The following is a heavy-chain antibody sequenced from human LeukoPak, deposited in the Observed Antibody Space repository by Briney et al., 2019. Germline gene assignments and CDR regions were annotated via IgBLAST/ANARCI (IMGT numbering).Heavy chain of an antibody. CDR2: IIPIFGTA. CDR1: GGTFSSYA. J-gene: IGHJ1*01. V-gene: IGHV1-69*13. Sequence: VASVKVSCKASGGTFSSYAISWVRQAPGQGLEWMGGIIPIFGTANYAQKFQGRVTITADEFTSTAYMELSSLRSEDTAVYYCARHYYYDSSGLGAEYFQHWGQGTLVTVSS. CDR3: ARHYYYDSSGLGAEYFQH. D-gene: IGHD3-22*01.